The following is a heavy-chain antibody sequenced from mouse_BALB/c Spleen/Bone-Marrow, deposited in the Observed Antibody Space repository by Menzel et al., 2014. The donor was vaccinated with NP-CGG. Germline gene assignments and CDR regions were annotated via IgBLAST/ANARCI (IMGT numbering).Heavy chain of an antibody. J-gene: IGHJ2*01. CDR3: ARSLITTATYYFDY. V-gene: IGHV5-17*02. Sequence: EVMLVESGGGLVQPGGSRKLSCAASGFTFSSFGMHWVRQAPEKGLEWVAYISSGSSTIYYADTVKGRFTISRDNPKNTLFLQMTSLGSEDTAMYYCARSLITTATYYFDYWGQGTTLTVSS. CDR2: ISSGSSTI. CDR1: GFTFSSFG. D-gene: IGHD1-2*01.